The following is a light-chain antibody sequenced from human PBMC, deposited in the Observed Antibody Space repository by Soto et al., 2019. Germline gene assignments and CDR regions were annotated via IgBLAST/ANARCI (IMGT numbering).Light chain of an antibody. CDR3: QQLNSYPQT. CDR2: SAS. Sequence: IQLTQSPSSLSASVGGRVTITCQASRGISSYLAWYQQKPGKAPNLIVYSASTLQSGVPSRFSGGGSGPDFTLTISSLQPEDAATYFCQQLNSYPQTFGQGTRLEIK. V-gene: IGKV1-9*01. J-gene: IGKJ5*01. CDR1: RGISSY.